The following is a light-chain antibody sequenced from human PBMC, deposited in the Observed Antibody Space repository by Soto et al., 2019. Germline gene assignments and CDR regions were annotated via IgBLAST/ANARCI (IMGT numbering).Light chain of an antibody. CDR1: QGISNY. Sequence: DIQMTQSPSSLSASVGDRVTITCRASQGISNYLAWYQQKPGKVPKLLIYAASTLQSGVPSRFSGSGSGTDFTLTISSLQPEDVATSYCQKYNSALLFGQGTRLEIK. J-gene: IGKJ5*01. CDR3: QKYNSALL. V-gene: IGKV1-27*01. CDR2: AAS.